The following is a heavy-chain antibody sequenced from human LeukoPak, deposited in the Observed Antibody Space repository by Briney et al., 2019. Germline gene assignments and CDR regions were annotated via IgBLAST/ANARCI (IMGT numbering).Heavy chain of an antibody. D-gene: IGHD1-26*01. J-gene: IGHJ4*02. CDR2: IRYDGSNK. V-gene: IGHV3-30*02. Sequence: AGGSLRLSCAASGFTFSSYGMHWVRQAPGKGLEWVAFIRYDGSNKYYADSVKGRFTISRDNSKNTLYLQMNSLRAEDTAVYYCAKVLRIVGATTPFDYWGQGTLVTVSS. CDR1: GFTFSSYG. CDR3: AKVLRIVGATTPFDY.